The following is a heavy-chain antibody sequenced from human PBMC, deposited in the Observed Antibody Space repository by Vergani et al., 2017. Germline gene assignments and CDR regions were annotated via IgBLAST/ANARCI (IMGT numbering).Heavy chain of an antibody. Sequence: HVLLQGSSPGLVKPSETLSLTCVVSGISISQTYHWAWIRQTPGKGLEGIGSVYDRGAISYNPSLVSRVTISVDTSSNELSLTFTSVTAADTAVYYCASPVWHGFYGNLDNWGQGTLVTVSS. V-gene: IGHV4-38-2*01. D-gene: IGHD3-3*01. CDR3: ASPVWHGFYGNLDN. J-gene: IGHJ4*02. CDR1: GISISQTYH. CDR2: VYDRGAI.